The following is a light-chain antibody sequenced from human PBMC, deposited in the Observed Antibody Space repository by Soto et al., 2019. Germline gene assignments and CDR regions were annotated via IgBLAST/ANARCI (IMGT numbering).Light chain of an antibody. CDR3: SSFTSSNTWV. J-gene: IGLJ3*02. CDR2: EVS. CDR1: SSDVGSYNR. V-gene: IGLV2-18*02. Sequence: QSALTQPPSVSGSPGQSVTISCTGTSSDVGSYNRVSWYQQPPGTAPKLIIYEVSSRPSGVPDRFFGSKSGNTASLTISGLQAEDEADYYCSSFTSSNTWVFGGGTKLTVL.